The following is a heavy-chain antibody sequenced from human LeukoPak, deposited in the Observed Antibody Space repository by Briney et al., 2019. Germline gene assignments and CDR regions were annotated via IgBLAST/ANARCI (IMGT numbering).Heavy chain of an antibody. Sequence: GGSLRLSCAASGFNFSSYAMSWVRQAPGKGLEWVSGISGSGDSTYYADSVKGRFTISRDNSKNTLYLQMNSLRAEDTAVYYCASFPAIVVVTARVGYWGQGTLVTVSS. D-gene: IGHD2-21*02. V-gene: IGHV3-23*01. J-gene: IGHJ4*02. CDR2: ISGSGDST. CDR3: ASFPAIVVVTARVGY. CDR1: GFNFSSYA.